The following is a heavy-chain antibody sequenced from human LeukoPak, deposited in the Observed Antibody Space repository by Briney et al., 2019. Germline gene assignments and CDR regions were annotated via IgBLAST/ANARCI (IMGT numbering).Heavy chain of an antibody. Sequence: GRSLRLSCAASGFTFDDYAMHWVRQAPGKGLEWVSGISWNNGCIGYADSVKGRFTISRGNAKNSLYLQMNSLRAEDTALYYCAKDLSTFGVVTTPDYWGQGTLVTVSS. CDR1: GFTFDDYA. J-gene: IGHJ4*02. CDR3: AKDLSTFGVVTTPDY. D-gene: IGHD3-3*01. V-gene: IGHV3-9*01. CDR2: ISWNNGCI.